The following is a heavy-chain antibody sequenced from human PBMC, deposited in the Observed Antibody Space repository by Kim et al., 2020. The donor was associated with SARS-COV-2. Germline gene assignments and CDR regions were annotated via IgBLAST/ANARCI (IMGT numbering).Heavy chain of an antibody. CDR3: ARDIGGDPGSSRWFYYYYGMDV. CDR2: ISSSSSYI. CDR1: GFTFCSYS. J-gene: IGHJ6*02. Sequence: GGSLRLSCAASGFTFCSYSMNWVRQAPGKGLDWVSSISSSSSYIYYADSVKGRFTISRDNAKNSLYLQMNSLRAEDPAVYYCARDIGGDPGSSRWFYYYYGMDVWGQGTTITVSS. D-gene: IGHD6-13*01. V-gene: IGHV3-21*01.